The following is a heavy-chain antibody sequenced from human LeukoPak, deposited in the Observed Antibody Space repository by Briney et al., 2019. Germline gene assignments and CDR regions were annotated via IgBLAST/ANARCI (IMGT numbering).Heavy chain of an antibody. D-gene: IGHD3-10*01. CDR3: ARDPRAMVRGVDAFDI. CDR2: IYSGGST. CDR1: GFTVSSNY. V-gene: IGHV3-66*02. J-gene: IGHJ3*02. Sequence: PGGSLRLSCAASGFTVSSNYMSWVRQAPGKGLEWVSIIYSGGSTYYADSVKGRFTISRDNSKNTLHLQVNSLRAEDTAVYYCARDPRAMVRGVDAFDIWGQGTMVTVSS.